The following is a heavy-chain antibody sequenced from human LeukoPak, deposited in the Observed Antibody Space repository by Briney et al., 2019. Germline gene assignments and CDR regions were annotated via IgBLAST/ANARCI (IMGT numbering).Heavy chain of an antibody. CDR2: IYYSGTT. CDR3: ARAGEQPSDYYYMDV. D-gene: IGHD3-16*01. CDR1: GGSIIGHY. Sequence: SETLSLTCTVSGGSIIGHYWSWIRQPPGQGLEWIGYIYYSGTTNYNPSLKSRVTISEDTSKNQFSLRLSSVTAADTAVYYCARAGEQPSDYYYMDVWGKGTTVTVSS. J-gene: IGHJ6*03. V-gene: IGHV4-59*11.